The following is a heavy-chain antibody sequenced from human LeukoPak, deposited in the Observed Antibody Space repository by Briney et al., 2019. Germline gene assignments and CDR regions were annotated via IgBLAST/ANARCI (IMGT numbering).Heavy chain of an antibody. CDR2: IRYDGSNK. CDR1: GFTFSSYG. J-gene: IGHJ4*02. CDR3: ARDRGGNSDFDY. V-gene: IGHV3-30*02. Sequence: GGSLRLSCAASGFTFSSYGMHWVRQAPGKGLEWVAFIRYDGSNKYYADSVKGRFTISRDNSKNTLYLQMNSLRAEDTAVYYCARDRGGNSDFDYWGQGTLVTVSS. D-gene: IGHD4-23*01.